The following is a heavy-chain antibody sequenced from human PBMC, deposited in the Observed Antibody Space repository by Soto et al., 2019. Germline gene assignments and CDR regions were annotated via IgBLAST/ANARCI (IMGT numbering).Heavy chain of an antibody. CDR3: AKDLLRFLEWLTDY. Sequence: GGSLRLSCAASGFTFSSYGMHWVRQAPGKGLEWVAVISYDGSNKYYADSVKGRFTISRDNSKNTLYLQMNSLRAEDTAVYYCAKDLLRFLEWLTDYWGQGTLVTVSS. J-gene: IGHJ4*02. CDR1: GFTFSSYG. V-gene: IGHV3-30*18. D-gene: IGHD3-3*01. CDR2: ISYDGSNK.